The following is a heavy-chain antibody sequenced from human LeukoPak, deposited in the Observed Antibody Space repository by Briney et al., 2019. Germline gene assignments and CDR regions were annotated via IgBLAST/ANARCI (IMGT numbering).Heavy chain of an antibody. CDR1: GDTFIRYG. V-gene: IGHV1-69*13. D-gene: IGHD3-22*01. CDR2: IIPLFGTA. CDR3: AREWNYESSGYYYYY. J-gene: IGHJ4*02. Sequence: GASVKVSCKASGDTFIRYGISWVRQAPGQGLEWMGGIIPLFGTANYAQKFQGRVTITADESTSTAYMELRSLRFEDTAVYYCAREWNYESSGYYYYYWGQGTLVTVSS.